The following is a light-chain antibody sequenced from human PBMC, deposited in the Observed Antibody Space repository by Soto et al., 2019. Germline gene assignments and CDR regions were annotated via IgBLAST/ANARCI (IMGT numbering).Light chain of an antibody. CDR1: SSDIGSYNL. Sequence: QSSRTQPACLSASPRTTVTMSCSGSSSDIGSYNLRSWYQHHPGKAPKLILYEVATHPSGVSSRFSGSKSGNTASLTISGLQADDEDNYYCSSYTSSKTPYVFGTGTKVTV. CDR2: EVA. V-gene: IGLV2-14*01. J-gene: IGLJ1*01. CDR3: SSYTSSKTPYV.